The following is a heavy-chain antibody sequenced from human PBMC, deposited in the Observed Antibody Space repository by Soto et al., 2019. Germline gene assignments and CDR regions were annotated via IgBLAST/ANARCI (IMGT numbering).Heavy chain of an antibody. V-gene: IGHV1-69*08. D-gene: IGHD2-2*01. CDR1: GGTFSSYT. J-gene: IGHJ5*02. CDR2: IIPILGIA. Sequence: QVQLVQSGAEVKKPGSSVKVSCKASGGTFSSYTISWVRQAPGQGLEWMGRIIPILGIANYAQKFQGRVTITADKSTSTAYMELSSLRSEDTAVYYCARDIGDIEVVPAATWGQGTLVTVSS. CDR3: ARDIGDIEVVPAAT.